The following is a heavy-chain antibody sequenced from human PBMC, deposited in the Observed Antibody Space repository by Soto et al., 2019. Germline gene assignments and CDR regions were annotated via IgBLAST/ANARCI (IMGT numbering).Heavy chain of an antibody. V-gene: IGHV3-30-3*01. CDR1: GFTFSSYA. J-gene: IGHJ6*02. CDR3: ARDLGVGYYYGSGSRREDYYYGMDV. D-gene: IGHD3-10*01. Sequence: GGSLRLSCAASGFTFSSYAMHWVRQAPGKGLEWVAVISYDGSNKYYADSVKGRFTISRDNSKNTLYLQMNSLRAEDTAVYYCARDLGVGYYYGSGSRREDYYYGMDVWGQGTTVTVSS. CDR2: ISYDGSNK.